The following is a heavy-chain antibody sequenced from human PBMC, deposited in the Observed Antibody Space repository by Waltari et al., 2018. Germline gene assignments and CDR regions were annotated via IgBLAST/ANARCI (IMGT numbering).Heavy chain of an antibody. D-gene: IGHD3-10*01. CDR3: ARERSKRGAIYYYYYGMDV. CDR1: GYTFTGYY. Sequence: QVQLVQSGAEVKKPGASVKVSCKASGYTFTGYYMHWVRQAPGQGLEWMGRINPNRGGTNYAQKLQGRVTMTRDTSISTAYMELSRLRSDDTAVYYCARERSKRGAIYYYYYGMDVWGQGTTVTVSS. V-gene: IGHV1-2*06. J-gene: IGHJ6*02. CDR2: INPNRGGT.